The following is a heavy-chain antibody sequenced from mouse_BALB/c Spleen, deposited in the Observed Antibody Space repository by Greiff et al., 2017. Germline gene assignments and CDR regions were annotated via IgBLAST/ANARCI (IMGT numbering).Heavy chain of an antibody. V-gene: IGHV1-9*01. Sequence: VQLQQSGAELMKPGASVKISCKATGYTFSSYWIEWVKQRPGHGLEWIGEILPGSGSTNYNEKFKGKATFTADTSSNTAYMQLSSLTSEDSAVYYCARGGLRLRGGAMDYWGQGTSVTVSS. CDR3: ARGGLRLRGGAMDY. D-gene: IGHD1-2*01. CDR1: GYTFSSYW. J-gene: IGHJ4*01. CDR2: ILPGSGST.